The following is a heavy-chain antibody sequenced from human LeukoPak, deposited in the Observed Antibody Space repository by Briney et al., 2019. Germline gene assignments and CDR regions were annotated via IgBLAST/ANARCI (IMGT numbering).Heavy chain of an antibody. V-gene: IGHV1-69*13. CDR3: ARGEVTMVRGATINPYYGMDV. CDR2: IIPIFGTA. D-gene: IGHD3-10*01. CDR1: GGTFGSYA. J-gene: IGHJ6*04. Sequence: SVKVSCKASGGTFGSYAISWVRQAPGQGLEWMGGIIPIFGTANYAQKFQGRVTITADESTSTAYMELSSLRSEDTAVYYCARGEVTMVRGATINPYYGMDVWGKGTTVTVSS.